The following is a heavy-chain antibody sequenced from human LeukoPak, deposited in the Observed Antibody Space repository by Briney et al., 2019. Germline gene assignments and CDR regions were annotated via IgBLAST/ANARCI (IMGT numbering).Heavy chain of an antibody. V-gene: IGHV3-48*04. CDR1: GFTLSSYK. Sequence: GGSLRLSCAASGFTLSSYKMNWVRQAPGKGLEWVSYIRSDSSTIYYADSVKGRFTISRDNANNSLYLQMNSLRAEDTAVYYCASLAHIAAPGRSWGQGTLVTVSS. J-gene: IGHJ4*02. D-gene: IGHD6-13*01. CDR3: ASLAHIAAPGRS. CDR2: IRSDSSTI.